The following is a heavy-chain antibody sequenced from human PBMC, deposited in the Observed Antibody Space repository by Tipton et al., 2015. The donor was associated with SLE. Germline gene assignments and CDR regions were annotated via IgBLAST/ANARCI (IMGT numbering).Heavy chain of an antibody. D-gene: IGHD3-10*01. CDR3: AGGFYYGSGTFSDFEY. Sequence: TLSLTCTVSGGYISSGGYFWNWIRQHPGKGLEWIGEFHHRGTTNYNPSLKSRVTISVDKSKSQSSLKLSSVTAADTAVYYCAGGFYYGSGTFSDFEYWGQGTLATVSS. CDR2: FHHRGTT. CDR1: GGYISSGGYF. V-gene: IGHV4-31*09. J-gene: IGHJ4*02.